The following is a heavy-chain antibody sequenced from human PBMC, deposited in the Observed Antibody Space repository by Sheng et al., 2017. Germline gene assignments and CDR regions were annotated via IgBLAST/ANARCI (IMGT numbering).Heavy chain of an antibody. CDR2: IYFSGTT. D-gene: IGHD3-3*01. CDR1: GGSISSTTYY. CDR3: ATGRGFWSGYDSYYFDF. J-gene: IGHJ4*02. V-gene: IGHV4-39*01. Sequence: HLQLQESGPGLVKPSETLSLTCTVSGGSISSTTYYWGWIRQPPGKGLEWIGNIYFSGTTYYNPSLKSRVSISVDTSRNQFSLNLHSVTAADTAAYYCATGRGFWSGYDSYYFDFWVQGTLVTGLL.